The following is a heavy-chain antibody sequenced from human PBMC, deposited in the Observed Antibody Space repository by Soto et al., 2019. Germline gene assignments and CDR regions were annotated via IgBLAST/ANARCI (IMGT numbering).Heavy chain of an antibody. CDR3: ARGQEGIVATH. Sequence: QVQLQQWGAGLLKPSETLSLTCTVNGGSLTGYYWSWIRQPPGKGLEWIGEVKDGGSTNYSPSLRGPVSISADTSKNHFSRRLNSVTAADTAVYCCARGQEGIVATHWDQGALVTVSS. CDR1: GGSLTGYY. J-gene: IGHJ4*02. CDR2: VKDGGST. D-gene: IGHD5-12*01. V-gene: IGHV4-34*01.